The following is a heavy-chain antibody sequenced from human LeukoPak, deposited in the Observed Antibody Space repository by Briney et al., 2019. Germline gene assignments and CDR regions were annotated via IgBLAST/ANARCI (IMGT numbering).Heavy chain of an antibody. CDR1: GGTFSSYA. Sequence: SVKVSCKASGGTFSSYAISWVRQAPGQGLEWMGGIIPIFGTANYAQKFQGRVTITADQSTSTAYMELSSLRSEDTAVYYRARVRDGYNDAYDIWGQGTMVTVPS. D-gene: IGHD5-24*01. V-gene: IGHV1-69*13. CDR2: IIPIFGTA. CDR3: ARVRDGYNDAYDI. J-gene: IGHJ3*02.